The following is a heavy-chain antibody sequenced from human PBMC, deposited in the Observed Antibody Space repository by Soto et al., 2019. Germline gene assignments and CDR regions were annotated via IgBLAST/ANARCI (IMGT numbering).Heavy chain of an antibody. CDR3: ARGSITMIVVDPHPPFDY. Sequence: GASVKSCKASGYTFTSYYMHCVRQAPGQGLEWMGIINPSGGSTSYAQKFQGRVTMTRDTSTSTVYMELSSLRSEDTAVYYCARGSITMIVVDPHPPFDYWGQGTLVTVSS. J-gene: IGHJ4*02. V-gene: IGHV1-46*01. CDR1: GYTFTSYY. CDR2: INPSGGST. D-gene: IGHD3-22*01.